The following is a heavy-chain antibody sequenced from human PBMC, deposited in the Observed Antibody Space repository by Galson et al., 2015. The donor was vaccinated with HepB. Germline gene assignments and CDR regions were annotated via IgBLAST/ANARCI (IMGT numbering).Heavy chain of an antibody. D-gene: IGHD3-22*01. CDR2: IYPGDSDT. CDR3: ARRGFNYYDSSGYYYAFDI. J-gene: IGHJ3*02. Sequence: QSGAEVKKPGESLKISCKGSGYSFTSYWIGWVRQMPGKGLEWMGIIYPGDSDTRYSPSFRGQVTISGDKSISTAYLHWSSLKASDTAMYYCARRGFNYYDSSGYYYAFDIWGQGTMVTVSS. V-gene: IGHV5-51*01. CDR1: GYSFTSYW.